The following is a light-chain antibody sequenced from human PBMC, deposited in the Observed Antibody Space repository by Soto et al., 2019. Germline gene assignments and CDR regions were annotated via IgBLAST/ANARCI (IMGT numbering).Light chain of an antibody. CDR1: KSILHSSNNKIC. J-gene: IGKJ1*01. Sequence: ATIESMNNKSILHSSNNKICLAWYQQKPGQPPKVLIYWASNRESGVPDRFSGSGSGTDFTLTRSSHQAENVAANYGHPHYSIAWTFRLGTKVDIK. V-gene: IGKV4-1*01. CDR3: HPHYSIAWT. CDR2: WAS.